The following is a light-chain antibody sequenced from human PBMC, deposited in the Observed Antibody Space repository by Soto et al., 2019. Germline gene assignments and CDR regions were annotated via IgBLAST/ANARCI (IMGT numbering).Light chain of an antibody. V-gene: IGKV3-20*01. Sequence: EVVLTQSPGTLSLSPGQRATLSCRASQIVTSRYLAWYQQKPGQAPSLLIYGASSRATGIPDRFSGSGSGTDFTLTISRLEPEDFAVYYCQQYGRSPLTFGGGTKVEIK. CDR1: QIVTSRY. CDR3: QQYGRSPLT. J-gene: IGKJ4*01. CDR2: GAS.